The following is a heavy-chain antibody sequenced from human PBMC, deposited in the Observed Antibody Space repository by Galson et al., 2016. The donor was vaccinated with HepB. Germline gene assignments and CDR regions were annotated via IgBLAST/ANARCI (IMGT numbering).Heavy chain of an antibody. V-gene: IGHV4-59*01. CDR1: GGSISSYY. CDR3: AREASGNFDY. J-gene: IGHJ4*02. D-gene: IGHD6-19*01. CDR2: IYYSGST. Sequence: SETLSLTCTVSGGSISSYYWSWIRQPPGKGLEWIGYIYYSGSTNYNPSLKSRVTVSVDTSKNQFSLKLSSVTAADTAVYYCAREASGNFDYWGQGTLVTVSS.